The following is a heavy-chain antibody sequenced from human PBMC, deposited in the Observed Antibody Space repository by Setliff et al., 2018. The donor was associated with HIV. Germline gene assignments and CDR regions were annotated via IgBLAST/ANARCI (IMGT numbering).Heavy chain of an antibody. V-gene: IGHV3-74*01. CDR3: AKDKGQKYADY. CDR1: GFTFRNYG. CDR2: INSDGSST. Sequence: GGSLRLSCAASGFTFRNYGMHWVRQAPGEGLVWVSRINSDGSSTSYADSVKGRFTISRDNAKNTLYLQMNSLRAEDTALYYCAKDKGQKYADYWGQGTMVTVSS. D-gene: IGHD3-10*01. J-gene: IGHJ4*02.